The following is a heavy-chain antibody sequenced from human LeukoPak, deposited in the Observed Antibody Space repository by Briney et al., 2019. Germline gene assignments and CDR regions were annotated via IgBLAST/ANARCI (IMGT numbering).Heavy chain of an antibody. Sequence: GGSLRLSCAASGFTFSYAMSWVRQAPGKGLEWVSAISGSGGSTYYADSVKGRFTISRDNSKNTLYLQMNSLRAEDTAVYYCAKADMDTAYFDYWGQGTLVSVSS. CDR2: ISGSGGST. V-gene: IGHV3-23*01. D-gene: IGHD5-18*01. J-gene: IGHJ4*02. CDR3: AKADMDTAYFDY. CDR1: GFTFSYA.